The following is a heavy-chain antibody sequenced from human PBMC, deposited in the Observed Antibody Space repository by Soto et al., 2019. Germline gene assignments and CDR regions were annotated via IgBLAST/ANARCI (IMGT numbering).Heavy chain of an antibody. CDR1: GCTFSSYT. CDR2: IIPVLGLP. D-gene: IGHD2-2*01. V-gene: IGHV1-69*08. J-gene: IGHJ2*01. CDR3: ARDRCSSTTFSRGYWYFAL. Sequence: QVQLVQSGAEVKKPGSSVKVSCKASGCTFSSYTISWVRQAPGQGLEWMGRIIPVLGLPNYAKKFQGRVTITAEKSTSTAYIALSSLRSEDTAVYYSARDRCSSTTFSRGYWYFALWGRGTLVTVTS.